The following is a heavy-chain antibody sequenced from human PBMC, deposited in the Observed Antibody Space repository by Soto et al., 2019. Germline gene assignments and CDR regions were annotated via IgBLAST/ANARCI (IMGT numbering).Heavy chain of an antibody. V-gene: IGHV3-23*01. CDR3: ATTTVTRVLYYYGMDV. D-gene: IGHD4-17*01. CDR1: GIAFSRYA. Sequence: GGSLRLSCAASGIAFSRYAMSWVRQAPGKGLEWVSSFSASDDTTYYADSVRGRFTISRDNSKNMLYLQMNSLRAEDTAVYYCATTTVTRVLYYYGMDVWGQGTTVTVSS. J-gene: IGHJ6*02. CDR2: FSASDDTT.